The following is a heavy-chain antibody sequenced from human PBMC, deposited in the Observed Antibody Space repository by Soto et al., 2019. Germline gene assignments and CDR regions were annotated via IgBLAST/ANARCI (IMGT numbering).Heavy chain of an antibody. CDR3: ARESADPYQLLWAYYYMDV. D-gene: IGHD2-2*01. J-gene: IGHJ6*03. CDR2: IYHSGST. Sequence: SETLSLTCAVSSGSISSSNWWSWVRQPPGKGLEWIGEIYHSGSTNYNPSLKSRVTISVDKSKNQFSLKLSSVTAADTAVYYCARESADPYQLLWAYYYMDVWGKGTTVTVSS. CDR1: SGSISSSNW. V-gene: IGHV4-4*02.